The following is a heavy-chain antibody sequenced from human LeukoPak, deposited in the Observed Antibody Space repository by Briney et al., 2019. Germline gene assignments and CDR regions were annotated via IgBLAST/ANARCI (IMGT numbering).Heavy chain of an antibody. Sequence: SETLSLTCTVSGGSISSYYWSWIWQPPGKGLGWNGYIYYSGSTNYNPSLKSRVTISVDTSKNQFSLNLSSVTAADTAVYYCARGIQLWSEYYYMDVWGKGTTVTVSS. CDR1: GGSISSYY. J-gene: IGHJ6*03. V-gene: IGHV4-59*01. CDR3: ARGIQLWSEYYYMDV. D-gene: IGHD5-18*01. CDR2: IYYSGST.